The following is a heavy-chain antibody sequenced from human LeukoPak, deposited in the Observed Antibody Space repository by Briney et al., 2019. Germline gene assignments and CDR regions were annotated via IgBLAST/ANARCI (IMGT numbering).Heavy chain of an antibody. Sequence: GRSLRLSCAASGFTFSSYGMHWVRQAPGKGLEWVAVISYDGSNKYYADSVKGRFTISRDNAKNTLYLQMNSLRAEDTAVYYCAKVTSGGSCYQSDYWGQGTLVTVSS. V-gene: IGHV3-30*18. CDR1: GFTFSSYG. CDR2: ISYDGSNK. J-gene: IGHJ4*02. CDR3: AKVTSGGSCYQSDY. D-gene: IGHD2-15*01.